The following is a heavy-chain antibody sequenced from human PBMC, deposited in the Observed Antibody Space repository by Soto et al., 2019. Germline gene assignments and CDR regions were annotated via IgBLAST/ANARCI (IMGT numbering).Heavy chain of an antibody. CDR1: GGTFRNHV. CDR2: IIPIFGTP. D-gene: IGHD3-10*01. V-gene: IGHV1-69*01. J-gene: IGHJ4*02. CDR3: ARDLEFRDGNISHLDY. Sequence: QVQLVQSGAEVKKPGSSVKVSCKASGGTFRNHVFNWVRQAPGLGLEWMGGIIPIFGTPNYAQKFQGRVTITADASTNTVYLEVSSLRSQDTAVYYCARDLEFRDGNISHLDYWGQGTLVTVSS.